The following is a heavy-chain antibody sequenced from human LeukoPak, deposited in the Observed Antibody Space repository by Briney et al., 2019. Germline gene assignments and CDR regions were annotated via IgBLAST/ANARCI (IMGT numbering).Heavy chain of an antibody. D-gene: IGHD6-19*01. V-gene: IGHV3-15*07. J-gene: IGHJ3*02. CDR1: GFTFSNAW. Sequence: KPGGSLRLSCAASGFTFSNAWMNWVRRAPGKGLEWVGRIKSTVDGGTTDLAAPVKGRFTVSRDDSENTLYLQMKSLTTEDTAVYYCTTGGNVMVAGTRAFDIWGHGTTVIVS. CDR3: TTGGNVMVAGTRAFDI. CDR2: IKSTVDGGTT.